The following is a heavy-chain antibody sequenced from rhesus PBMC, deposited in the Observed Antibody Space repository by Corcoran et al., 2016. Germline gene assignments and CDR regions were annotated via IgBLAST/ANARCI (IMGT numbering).Heavy chain of an antibody. CDR2: LSGSGGRT. CDR3: ARQTTGFWGNRFDV. CDR1: GGSIRGNY. V-gene: IGHV4-173*01. J-gene: IGHJ5-1*01. D-gene: IGHD3-3*01. Sequence: QLQLQESGPGLVMPSATLFLSCAVSGGSIRGNYWWWIRPPPRKGLERIVRLSGSGGRTDYNPSLKSRVTISIVTSKNQLSLKLSSVTAADTAVYYCARQTTGFWGNRFDVWGAGVLVTVSS.